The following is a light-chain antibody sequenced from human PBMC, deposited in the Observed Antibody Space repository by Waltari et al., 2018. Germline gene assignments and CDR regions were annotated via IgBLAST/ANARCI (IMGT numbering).Light chain of an antibody. V-gene: IGKV1-5*03. Sequence: DIQMTQSPSTLSASVGARVTITCRASQSISSWLAWYQQKPGKAPKLLIYKAYSLESGVPSRFSGSGSGTEFTLTISSLQPDDFATYYCQQYNSYSRTFGQGTKVEIK. J-gene: IGKJ1*01. CDR1: QSISSW. CDR3: QQYNSYSRT. CDR2: KAY.